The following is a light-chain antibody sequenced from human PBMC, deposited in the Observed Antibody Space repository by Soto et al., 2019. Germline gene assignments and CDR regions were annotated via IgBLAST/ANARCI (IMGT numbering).Light chain of an antibody. CDR3: SSYTTSSTLVV. CDR1: SSDVGAYNY. V-gene: IGLV2-14*01. CDR2: EVS. Sequence: QSVLPQPASVSGSPGQSITISCTGTSSDVGAYNYVSWFQQYPGKAPKLMIYEVSNRPSGVSNRFSGSKSGNTASLTISGLQAEDEADYYCSSYTTSSTLVVFGGGTKVTVL. J-gene: IGLJ2*01.